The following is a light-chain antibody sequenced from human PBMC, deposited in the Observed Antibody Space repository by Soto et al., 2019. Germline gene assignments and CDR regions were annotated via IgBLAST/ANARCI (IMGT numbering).Light chain of an antibody. CDR3: KQYNNWLRT. J-gene: IGKJ1*01. CDR2: GAF. Sequence: EIVMTQSPATLPVSPGERATLSCRASQSVSSNLAWYQQKPGQAPRLLIYGAFTRATGVPARFSGSASGTEFTLTISSLQSEDFAVYYCKQYNNWLRTFGQGTKVDIK. V-gene: IGKV3-15*01. CDR1: QSVSSN.